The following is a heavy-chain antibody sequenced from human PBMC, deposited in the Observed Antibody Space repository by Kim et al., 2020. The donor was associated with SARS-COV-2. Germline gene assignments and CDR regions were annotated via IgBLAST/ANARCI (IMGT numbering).Heavy chain of an antibody. Sequence: SETLCLRCIVAGGSLSNVNYWFARIRMSAGQDLDGRGSVSPSGRTKDRPSHKSRVSISIATSKNQFSLNQNSVTATDTAVYFCARQIGGGRWAFDIWGHGTMVTASS. CDR2: VSPSGRT. J-gene: IGHJ3*02. V-gene: IGHV4-39*01. CDR3: ARQIGGGRWAFDI. CDR1: GGSLSNVNYW.